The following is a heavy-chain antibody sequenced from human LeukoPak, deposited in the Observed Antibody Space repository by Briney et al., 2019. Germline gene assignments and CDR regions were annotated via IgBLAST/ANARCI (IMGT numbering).Heavy chain of an antibody. D-gene: IGHD3-3*01. CDR2: IRYDGSNK. J-gene: IGHJ4*02. Sequence: HLGSLRLSCAASGFTFSSYGMHWVRQAPGKGLEWVAFIRYDGSNKYYADSVKGRFTISRDNSKNTLYLQMNSLRAEDTAVYYCAKDLWSGFDYWGQGTLVTVSS. CDR1: GFTFSSYG. CDR3: AKDLWSGFDY. V-gene: IGHV3-30*02.